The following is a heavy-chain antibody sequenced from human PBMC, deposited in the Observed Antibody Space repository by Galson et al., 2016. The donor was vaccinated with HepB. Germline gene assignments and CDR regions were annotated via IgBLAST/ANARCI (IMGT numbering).Heavy chain of an antibody. V-gene: IGHV1-69*13. D-gene: IGHD5-24*01. CDR2: IIPIFDTA. Sequence: SVKVSCKASGGTFSNYAISWVRQAPGQGLEWMGGIIPIFDTANYAQKFQGRVTITADESTSTAYMELSSLRSEDTAVYYCARDSGRDGYNNDAFDIWGQGTMVTVSS. CDR3: ARDSGRDGYNNDAFDI. CDR1: GGTFSNYA. J-gene: IGHJ3*02.